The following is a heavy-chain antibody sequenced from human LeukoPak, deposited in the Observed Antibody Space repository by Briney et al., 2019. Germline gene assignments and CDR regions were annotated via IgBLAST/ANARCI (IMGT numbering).Heavy chain of an antibody. V-gene: IGHV4-34*01. D-gene: IGHD2-2*01. CDR2: INHSGST. Sequence: PSETLSLTCAVYGGSFSGYYWSWIRQPPGKGLEWIGEINHSGSTNYNPSLKSRVTISVDTSKNQFSLKLSSVTAADTAVYYCARRKYCSSTSCYGRPGGPIDYWGQGTLVTVSS. CDR1: GGSFSGYY. J-gene: IGHJ4*02. CDR3: ARRKYCSSTSCYGRPGGPIDY.